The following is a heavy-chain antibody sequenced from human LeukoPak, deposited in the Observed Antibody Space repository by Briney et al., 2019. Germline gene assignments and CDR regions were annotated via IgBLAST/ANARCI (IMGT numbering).Heavy chain of an antibody. V-gene: IGHV4-31*03. CDR1: GDSISSNYYF. CDR2: IYYTGST. CDR3: AFTTTAYSIFES. D-gene: IGHD2-21*02. Sequence: PSQTLSLTCNVSGDSISSNYYFWIWIRQHPEKGLEWIGYIYYTGSTFYNPSLKSRVSISMDTSKNQFSLRLTSVTAADTAVYYCAFTTTAYSIFESWGQGTLVTVSS. J-gene: IGHJ4*02.